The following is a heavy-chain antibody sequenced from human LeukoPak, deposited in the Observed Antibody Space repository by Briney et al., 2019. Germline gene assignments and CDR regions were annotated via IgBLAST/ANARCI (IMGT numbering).Heavy chain of an antibody. Sequence: SETLSLTCTVSGGSLSSSSYYWGWIRQPPGKGLEWIGSLHYRGTTDYNPSLKSRVTISVDTSKTQFSLKLSSVTAADTAVYYCARRYYYDTCDSPYFDYWGQGTLVTVSS. D-gene: IGHD3-22*01. J-gene: IGHJ4*02. CDR3: ARRYYYDTCDSPYFDY. V-gene: IGHV4-39*07. CDR2: LHYRGTT. CDR1: GGSLSSSSYY.